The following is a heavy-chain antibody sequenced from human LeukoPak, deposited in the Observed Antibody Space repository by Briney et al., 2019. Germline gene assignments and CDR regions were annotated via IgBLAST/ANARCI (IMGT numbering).Heavy chain of an antibody. Sequence: SETLSLTCAVYGGSFSGYYWSWIRQPPGKGLEWIGEINHSGSTNYNPSLKSRVTISVDTSKNQFSLKLSSVTAADTAVYYCARSRPQTYYYGSGHPIDYWGQGTLVTVSS. CDR1: GGSFSGYY. J-gene: IGHJ4*02. V-gene: IGHV4-34*01. D-gene: IGHD3-10*01. CDR2: INHSGST. CDR3: ARSRPQTYYYGSGHPIDY.